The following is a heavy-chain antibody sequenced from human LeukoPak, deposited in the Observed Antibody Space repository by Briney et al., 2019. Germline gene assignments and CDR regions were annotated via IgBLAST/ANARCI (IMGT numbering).Heavy chain of an antibody. CDR3: AFRYCTNGVCYTPFDY. CDR1: GGSFSGYY. CDR2: INHSGST. V-gene: IGHV4-34*01. Sequence: SETLSLTCAVYGGSFSGYYWSWIRQPPGKGLEWIGEINHSGSTNYNPSLKSRVTISVDTSKNQFSLKLSSVTAADTAVYYCAFRYCTNGVCYTPFDYWGQGNLVTVSS. J-gene: IGHJ4*02. D-gene: IGHD2-8*01.